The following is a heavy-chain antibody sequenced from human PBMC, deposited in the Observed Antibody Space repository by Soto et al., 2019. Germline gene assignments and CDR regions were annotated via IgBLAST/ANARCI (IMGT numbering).Heavy chain of an antibody. J-gene: IGHJ6*02. V-gene: IGHV3-11*06. CDR1: GFTFSDYY. Sequence: QVQLVESGGGLVKPGGSLRLSCAASGFTFSDYYMSWIRQAPGKGLEWVSYISSSSSYTNYADSVKGRFTISRDNAKNSLYLQMNSLRAEDTAVYYCASPLADGDYYYGMDVWGQGTTVTVSS. CDR2: ISSSSSYT. CDR3: ASPLADGDYYYGMDV. D-gene: IGHD4-17*01.